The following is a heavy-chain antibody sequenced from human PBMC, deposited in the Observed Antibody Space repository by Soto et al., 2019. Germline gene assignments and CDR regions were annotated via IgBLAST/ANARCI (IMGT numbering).Heavy chain of an antibody. CDR3: ARDQSPSSGWPGMDV. D-gene: IGHD6-19*01. V-gene: IGHV1-2*02. J-gene: IGHJ6*02. CDR2: INPNSGGT. CDR1: GYTFTDYY. Sequence: QVQLVQSGAEVKKPGASVKVSCKASGYTFTDYYMHWVRQAPGQGLEWMGWINPNSGGTNYAQKFQGRVTITRDTSISTAYMELNRLRSDDTAVYYCARDQSPSSGWPGMDVWGQGTTVIVSS.